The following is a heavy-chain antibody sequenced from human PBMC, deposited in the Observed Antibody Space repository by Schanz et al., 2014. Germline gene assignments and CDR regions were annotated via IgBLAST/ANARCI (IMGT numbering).Heavy chain of an antibody. Sequence: QVQLVQSGAEVKKAGASVKVSCKASGYTFTSYGISWVRQAPGQGPEWMGWISDYNADTKYAQKVQGRVTMTTDTSTSTAYMELRSLTSDDTAVYYCARDRAGASYYFNYWGQGTLLTVSS. CDR1: GYTFTSYG. CDR2: ISDYNADT. V-gene: IGHV1-18*04. D-gene: IGHD1-26*01. J-gene: IGHJ4*02. CDR3: ARDRAGASYYFNY.